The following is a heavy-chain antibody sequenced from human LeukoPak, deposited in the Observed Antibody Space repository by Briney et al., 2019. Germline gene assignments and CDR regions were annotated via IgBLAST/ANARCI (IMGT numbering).Heavy chain of an antibody. V-gene: IGHV1-18*01. CDR1: GYTFTSYG. D-gene: IGHD6-6*01. CDR3: ARDVSRTAARPRPGY. CDR2: ISAYNGNT. Sequence: ASVKVSCKASGYTFTSYGISWVRQAPRQGLEWMGWISAYNGNTNYAQKLQGRVTMTTDTSTSTAYMELRSLRSDDTAVYYCARDVSRTAARPRPGYWGQGTLVTVSS. J-gene: IGHJ4*02.